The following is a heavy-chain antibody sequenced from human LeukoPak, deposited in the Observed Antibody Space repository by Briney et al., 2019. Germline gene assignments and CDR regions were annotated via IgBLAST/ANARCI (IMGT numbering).Heavy chain of an antibody. V-gene: IGHV3-48*03. J-gene: IGHJ6*02. CDR1: GFTFSSYE. Sequence: GGSLRLSCAASGFTFSSYEMNWVRQAPGKGLEWVSYISSSGSTIYYADSVKGRFTISRDNAKNSLYLQMNSLRAEDMAVYYCARGRSYGSGSYYNYYYYYGMDVWGQGTTVTVSS. CDR3: ARGRSYGSGSYYNYYYYYGMDV. CDR2: ISSSGSTI. D-gene: IGHD3-10*01.